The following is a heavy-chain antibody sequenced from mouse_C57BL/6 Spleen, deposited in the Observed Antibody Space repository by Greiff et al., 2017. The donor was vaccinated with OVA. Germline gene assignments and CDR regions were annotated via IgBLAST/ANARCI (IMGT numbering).Heavy chain of an antibody. J-gene: IGHJ1*03. CDR3: ARADGYFLYWYFDV. Sequence: DVKLQESGPGMVKPSQSLSLTCTVTGYSITSGYDWHWIRHFPGNKLEWMGYISYSGSTKYNPSLKSRISITHDTSKNHFFLKLNSVTTEDTATYYCARADGYFLYWYFDVWGTGTTVTVSS. V-gene: IGHV3-1*01. CDR1: GYSITSGYD. CDR2: ISYSGST. D-gene: IGHD2-3*01.